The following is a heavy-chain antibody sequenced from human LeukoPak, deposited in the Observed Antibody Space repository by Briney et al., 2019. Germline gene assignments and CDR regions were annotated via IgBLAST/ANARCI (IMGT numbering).Heavy chain of an antibody. D-gene: IGHD5-18*01. Sequence: SQTLSLTCTVSGGSINSGSYYWSWIRQPAGKGLEWIGRFSTSGGTNYNPSLKSRVTISVDTSKNQFSLKVNSVTAADTAVYYCAREGGYSYGDAPLHFDYWGQGTLVTVSS. CDR2: FSTSGGT. J-gene: IGHJ4*02. CDR1: GGSINSGSYY. V-gene: IGHV4-61*02. CDR3: AREGGYSYGDAPLHFDY.